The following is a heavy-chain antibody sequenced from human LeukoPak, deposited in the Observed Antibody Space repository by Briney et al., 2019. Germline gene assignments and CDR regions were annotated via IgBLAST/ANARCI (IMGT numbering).Heavy chain of an antibody. D-gene: IGHD6-19*01. CDR2: ISAYNGNT. Sequence: ASVKVSCKASGYTFTSYGISWVRQAPGQGLEWMGWISAYNGNTNYAQKLQGRVTMTTDTSTSTAYMELRSLRPDDTALYYCARCSIAVAGKGFDYWGQGTLVTVSS. V-gene: IGHV1-18*01. CDR3: ARCSIAVAGKGFDY. J-gene: IGHJ4*02. CDR1: GYTFTSYG.